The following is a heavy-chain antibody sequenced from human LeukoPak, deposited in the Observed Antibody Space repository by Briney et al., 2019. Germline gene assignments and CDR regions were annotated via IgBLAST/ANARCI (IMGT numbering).Heavy chain of an antibody. CDR3: AMGCGGSCYRYFDR. V-gene: IGHV3-21*01. CDR2: ISSSSSYI. CDR1: GFTFSSYN. J-gene: IGHJ2*01. D-gene: IGHD2-15*01. Sequence: GGSLRLSCAASGFTFSSYNMNWVRQAPGKGLQWVSYISSSSSYIYYADSVKGRFTISRDNAKNSLYLQMNSLRAEDTAVYYCAMGCGGSCYRYFDRWGRGTLVTVSS.